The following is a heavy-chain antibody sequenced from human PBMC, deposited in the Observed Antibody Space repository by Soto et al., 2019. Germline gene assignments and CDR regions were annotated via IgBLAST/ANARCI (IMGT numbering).Heavy chain of an antibody. CDR2: IYSGGST. V-gene: IGHV3-53*01. CDR1: GFTVSSNY. CDR3: ARDLKDYYYGMDV. J-gene: IGHJ6*02. Sequence: RGSLRLSCAASGFTVSSNYMSWVRQAPGKGLEWVSVIYSGGSTYYADSVKGRFTISRDNSKNTLYLQMNSLRAEDTAVYYCARDLKDYYYGMDVWGQGTTVTVSS.